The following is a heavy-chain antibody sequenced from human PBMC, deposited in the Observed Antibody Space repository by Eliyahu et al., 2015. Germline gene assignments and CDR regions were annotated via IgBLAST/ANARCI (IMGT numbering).Heavy chain of an antibody. D-gene: IGHD3-10*01. CDR1: GFTFNXYA. Sequence: EVQLLXSGGGLXQPGGXLRLSCAASGFTFNXYAMAWVRQTPGKGLEXVSHIASGGGSIYGDSVKGRFTISRDNSKXTLYLQMNTLRAEDTALYYCVRGITSPDYWGQGTLVTVSS. CDR3: VRGITSPDY. V-gene: IGHV3-23*01. CDR2: IASGGGS. J-gene: IGHJ4*02.